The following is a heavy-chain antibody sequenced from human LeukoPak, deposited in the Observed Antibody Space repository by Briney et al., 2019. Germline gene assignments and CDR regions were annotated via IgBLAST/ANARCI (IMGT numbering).Heavy chain of an antibody. D-gene: IGHD3-16*02. Sequence: PGGSLRLSCAASGFTFSDYYMSWIRQAPGKGLEWVSYISSSGSTIYYADSVKGRFTISRDNAKNSLYLQMNSLRAEYTAVYYCARSSPYDYVWGSYRPSYYFDYWGQGTLVTVSS. J-gene: IGHJ4*02. CDR2: ISSSGSTI. V-gene: IGHV3-11*01. CDR1: GFTFSDYY. CDR3: ARSSPYDYVWGSYRPSYYFDY.